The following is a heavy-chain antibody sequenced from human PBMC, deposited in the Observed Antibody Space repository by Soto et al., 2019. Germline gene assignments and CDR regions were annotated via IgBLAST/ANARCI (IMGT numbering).Heavy chain of an antibody. D-gene: IGHD2-21*02. CDR1: GGSISSSSYY. CDR3: AALGNCGGDCRFLVDY. V-gene: IGHV4-39*01. J-gene: IGHJ4*02. CDR2: IYYSGST. Sequence: QLQLQESGPGLVKPSETLSLTCTVSGGSISSSSYYWGWIRQPPGKGLEWIGSIYYSGSTYYNPSLKSRVTISVDTSKNQFSLKLSSVTAADTAVYYCAALGNCGGDCRFLVDYWGQGTLVTVSS.